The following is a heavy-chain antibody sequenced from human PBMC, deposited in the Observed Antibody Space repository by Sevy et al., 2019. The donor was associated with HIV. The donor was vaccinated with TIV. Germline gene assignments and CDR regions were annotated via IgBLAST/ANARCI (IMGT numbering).Heavy chain of an antibody. CDR3: ARDRQSNRYGQPYAFDI. J-gene: IGHJ3*02. Sequence: GGSLRLSCEASGFTFRSYEMNWVRQAPGKGLEWVSYISSSGSSIYYADSVKGRITISRDNAKNSLFLQMNSLRAEDTAVYYCARDRQSNRYGQPYAFDIWGHGTMVTVSS. V-gene: IGHV3-48*03. CDR2: ISSSGSSI. D-gene: IGHD5-18*01. CDR1: GFTFRSYE.